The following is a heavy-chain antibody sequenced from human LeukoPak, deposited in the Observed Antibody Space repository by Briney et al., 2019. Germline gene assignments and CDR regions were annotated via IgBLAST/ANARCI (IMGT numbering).Heavy chain of an antibody. Sequence: PSETLSLTCAVSGGSISSGGYSWSWIRQPPGKGLEWIGYIYHSGSTYYNPSLKSRVTISVDRSKNQFTLKLSSVTAADTAVYYCARGGLLRLDFDIWGQGTMVTVSS. CDR1: GGSISSGGYS. CDR2: IYHSGST. CDR3: ARGGLLRLDFDI. V-gene: IGHV4-30-2*01. J-gene: IGHJ3*02. D-gene: IGHD3-16*01.